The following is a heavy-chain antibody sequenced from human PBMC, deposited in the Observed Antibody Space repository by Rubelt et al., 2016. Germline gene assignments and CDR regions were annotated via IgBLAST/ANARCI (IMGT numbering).Heavy chain of an antibody. V-gene: IGHV3-30*03. CDR3: ARVSDAFDI. CDR1: GFTFSSYG. CDR2: ISYDGSNK. J-gene: IGHJ3*02. Sequence: GGGGVQPGRSLRLSCAASGFTFSSYGMHWVRQAPGKGLEWVAVISYDGSNKYYADSVKGRFTISRDNSKNTLYLQMNSLRAEDTAVYYCARVSDAFDIWGQGTMVTVSS.